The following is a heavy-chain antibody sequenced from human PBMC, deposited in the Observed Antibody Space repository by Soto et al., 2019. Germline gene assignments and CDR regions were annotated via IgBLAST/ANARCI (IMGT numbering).Heavy chain of an antibody. D-gene: IGHD3-22*01. CDR3: ARVRSSGDSLGY. J-gene: IGHJ4*02. V-gene: IGHV4-61*01. Sequence: QVQLQESDPGLVKPSETLSLTCTVSGGSVSSGSYYWSWIRQPPGKGLEWIGYIYYSGSTRYNPSLKSRVTISVDTSKNQFSLKLISVTAADTAVYYCARVRSSGDSLGYWGQGTLVTVSS. CDR1: GGSVSSGSYY. CDR2: IYYSGST.